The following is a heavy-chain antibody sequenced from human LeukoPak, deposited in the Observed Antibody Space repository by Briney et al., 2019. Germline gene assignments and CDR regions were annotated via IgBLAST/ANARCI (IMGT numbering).Heavy chain of an antibody. Sequence: GASVKVSCKASGFTFSSSVMMWVRQARGQRLEWIGWIVVGSGDTDYAQKFRERVTITRDMSTTTAYMELSSLRSEDTAIYYCAARGFGEFHFDYWGQGTLVTVSS. CDR3: AARGFGEFHFDY. CDR2: IVVGSGDT. D-gene: IGHD3-10*01. CDR1: GFTFSSSV. V-gene: IGHV1-58*02. J-gene: IGHJ4*02.